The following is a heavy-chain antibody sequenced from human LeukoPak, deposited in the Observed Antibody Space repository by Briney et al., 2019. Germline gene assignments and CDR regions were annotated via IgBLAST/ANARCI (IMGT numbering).Heavy chain of an antibody. D-gene: IGHD6-13*01. Sequence: SETLSLTCTVSGGSISGYYWSWIRQTAGKGLEWIGRIYTSGSTNYNPSLKSRVTMSVDTSKNQFSLKLSSVTAADTAVYYCARRSSRPYWYFDLWGRGTLVTVSS. J-gene: IGHJ2*01. CDR3: ARRSSRPYWYFDL. CDR1: GGSISGYY. CDR2: IYTSGST. V-gene: IGHV4-4*07.